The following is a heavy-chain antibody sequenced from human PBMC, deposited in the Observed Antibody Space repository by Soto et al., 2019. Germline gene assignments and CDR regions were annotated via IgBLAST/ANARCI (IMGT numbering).Heavy chain of an antibody. CDR2: IYYSGST. J-gene: IGHJ4*02. D-gene: IGHD2-2*01. Sequence: SETLSLTCTVSGGSISSSSYYWGWIRQPPGKGLEWIGSIYYSGSTYYNPSLKSRVTISVDTSKNQFSLKLRSVTAADTAVYYCARKVPAAANDYWGQGTLVTVSS. CDR3: ARKVPAAANDY. CDR1: GGSISSSSYY. V-gene: IGHV4-39*01.